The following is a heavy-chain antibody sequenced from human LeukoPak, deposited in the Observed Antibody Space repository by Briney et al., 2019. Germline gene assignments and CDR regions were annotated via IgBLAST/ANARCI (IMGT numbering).Heavy chain of an antibody. D-gene: IGHD3-22*01. V-gene: IGHV3-30*02. Sequence: GGSLRLSCAASGFTFSSYGMHWVRQAPGKGLEWVAFIRYDGSNKYYADSVKGRFTISRDNSKNTLYLQMNSLRAEDTALYYCAKAYYYDTSGSPVDYWGQGTPVTVSS. CDR1: GFTFSSYG. CDR2: IRYDGSNK. CDR3: AKAYYYDTSGSPVDY. J-gene: IGHJ4*02.